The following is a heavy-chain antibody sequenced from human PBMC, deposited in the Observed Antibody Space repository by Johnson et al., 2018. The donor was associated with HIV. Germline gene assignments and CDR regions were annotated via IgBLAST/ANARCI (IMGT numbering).Heavy chain of an antibody. J-gene: IGHJ3*02. V-gene: IGHV3-30-3*02. CDR1: GFTFSSYA. Sequence: QVQLVESGGGVVQPGRSLRLSCAASGFTFSSYAMHWVRQAPGKGLEWVAVISYDGSNKYYADSVKGRFTISRDNSKNSLYLQMNSLRPDDTALYYCSQDKGVVILLGDAFDIWGQWTMVTVSS. CDR3: SQDKGVVILLGDAFDI. D-gene: IGHD2-21*01. CDR2: ISYDGSNK.